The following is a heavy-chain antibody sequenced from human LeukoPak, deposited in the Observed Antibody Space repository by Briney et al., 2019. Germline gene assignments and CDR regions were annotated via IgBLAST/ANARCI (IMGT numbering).Heavy chain of an antibody. J-gene: IGHJ4*02. CDR1: VFAFCANS. CDR2: TSSSSSYI. V-gene: IGHV3-21*01. Sequence: VGGLRVSTAASVFAFCANSMNWVSPGPGKGREWGSYTSSSSSYIYYADSVKGRVTISRDNAKNSLYLQMNSLRAEDTAVYYCARVLSGCETTRCELDYWGQGTLVTVSS. D-gene: IGHD1-26*01. CDR3: ARVLSGCETTRCELDY.